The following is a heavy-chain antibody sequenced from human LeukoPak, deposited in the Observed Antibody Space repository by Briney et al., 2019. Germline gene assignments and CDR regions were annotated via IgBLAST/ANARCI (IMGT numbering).Heavy chain of an antibody. Sequence: GESLKISCKGSGYSFSSYWIGWVRQMPGKGLEWMGITYPGDSDTRYSPSFQGQVTISADKSISTAYLQWSSLKASDTATYYCARLALTVAPLDYWGQGTLVTVSS. J-gene: IGHJ4*02. V-gene: IGHV5-51*01. CDR3: ARLALTVAPLDY. D-gene: IGHD6-19*01. CDR2: TYPGDSDT. CDR1: GYSFSSYW.